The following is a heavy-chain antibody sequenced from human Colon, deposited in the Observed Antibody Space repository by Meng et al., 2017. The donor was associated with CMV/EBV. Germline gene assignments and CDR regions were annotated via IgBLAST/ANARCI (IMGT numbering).Heavy chain of an antibody. CDR2: VNPVSGDT. V-gene: IGHV1-2*02. Sequence: ASVKVSCKTSGYDFTGYYMHWVRQAPGQGLEWMGWVNPVSGDTNYAQRFQDRVTMTRDRSTSTGYMELRRLTSDDTAIYYCASPTEDQGGRYWGQGTLVTVSS. D-gene: IGHD2-2*01. CDR3: ASPTEDQGGRY. CDR1: GYDFTGYY. J-gene: IGHJ4*02.